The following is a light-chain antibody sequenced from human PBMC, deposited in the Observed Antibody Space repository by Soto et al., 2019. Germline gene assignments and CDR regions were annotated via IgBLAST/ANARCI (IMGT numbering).Light chain of an antibody. J-gene: IGKJ5*01. CDR3: QQRSNWPPGLT. CDR2: DAS. CDR1: QSVNTKY. V-gene: IGKV3-11*01. Sequence: IVLTQSPGTLSLSPGERATLSCRASQSVNTKYLAWYQQKPGQAPRLLIYDASNRATGIPARFSGSGSGTDFTLTISSLEPEDFAVYYCQQRSNWPPGLTFGQGTRLEIK.